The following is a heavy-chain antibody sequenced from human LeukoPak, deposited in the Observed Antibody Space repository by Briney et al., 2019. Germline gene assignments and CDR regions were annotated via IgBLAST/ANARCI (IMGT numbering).Heavy chain of an antibody. CDR2: ISGSGGRT. Sequence: QPGGSLRLSCAASGFTFSNYVMGWVRQAPGKGLEWVSTISGSGGRTYYADSVKGRFTVSRDNSKNTLYMQMNSLGAEDTAVYYCAKGLWDYYGSGIMYYTMDVWGQGTTVTVSS. CDR1: GFTFSNYV. J-gene: IGHJ6*02. CDR3: AKGLWDYYGSGIMYYTMDV. V-gene: IGHV3-23*01. D-gene: IGHD3-10*01.